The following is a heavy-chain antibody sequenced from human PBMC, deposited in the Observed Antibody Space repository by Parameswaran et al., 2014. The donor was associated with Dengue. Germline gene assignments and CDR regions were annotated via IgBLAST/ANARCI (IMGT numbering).Heavy chain of an antibody. CDR3: ARDLAARPGPFDY. CDR2: IHYSGST. Sequence: RWIRQPPGKGLEWIGYIHYSGSTSYNPSLKSRVTISIDRSKNQFSLKLSSVTAADTAVYYCARDLAARPGPFDYWGQGTWSPSPQ. J-gene: IGHJ4*02. D-gene: IGHD6-6*01. V-gene: IGHV4-31*02.